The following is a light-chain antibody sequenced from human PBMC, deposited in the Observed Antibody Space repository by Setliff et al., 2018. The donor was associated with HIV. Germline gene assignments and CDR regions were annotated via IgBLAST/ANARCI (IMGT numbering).Light chain of an antibody. CDR2: DVT. J-gene: IGLJ1*01. CDR1: SSNIGTYNY. Sequence: ALTQTRSVSGSPGQAVTISCTGTSSNIGTYNYVSWYQQHPGKAPKLMVYDVTKRPSGVSDRFSGSKSGNTASLTISGLQAEDEADYYCCSYGGNSVSYVFGTGTKVTVL. V-gene: IGLV2-11*01. CDR3: CSYGGNSVSYV.